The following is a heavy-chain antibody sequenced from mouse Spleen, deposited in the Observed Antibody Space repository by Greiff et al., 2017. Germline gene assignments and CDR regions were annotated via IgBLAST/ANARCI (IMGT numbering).Heavy chain of an antibody. D-gene: IGHD2-1*01. J-gene: IGHJ2*01. CDR1: GYAFSSYW. CDR3: GRKVTGNYFDY. V-gene: IGHV1-80*01. CDR2: IYPGDGDT. Sequence: VKLMESGAELVKPGASVKISCKASGYAFSSYWMNWVKQRPGKGLEWIGQIYPGDGDTNYNGKFKGKATLTADKSSSTAYMQIRSLTSGDSAVYSCGRKVTGNYFDYWGQGTTRTVSS.